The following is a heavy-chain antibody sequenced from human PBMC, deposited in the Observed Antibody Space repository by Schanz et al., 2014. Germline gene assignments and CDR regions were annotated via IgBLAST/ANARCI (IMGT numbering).Heavy chain of an antibody. D-gene: IGHD3-10*01. V-gene: IGHV3-23*01. CDR2: ITYNGGTI. J-gene: IGHJ3*02. Sequence: EVQLLESGGGLVQPGGSLRLSCAASGFTLSNYAMSWVRQAPGKGLEWISYITYNGGTIYYADSVKGRFTISRDNAKNTLYLQMNSLRAEDTAVYYCAKGRFGELSAFDIWGQGTMVTVSS. CDR1: GFTLSNYA. CDR3: AKGRFGELSAFDI.